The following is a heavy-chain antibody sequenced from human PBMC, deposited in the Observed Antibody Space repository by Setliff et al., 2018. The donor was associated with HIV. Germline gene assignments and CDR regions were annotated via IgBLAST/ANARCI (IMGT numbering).Heavy chain of an antibody. CDR2: ISSGSSYI. CDR3: ARAGVYYDSSGYCIDY. J-gene: IGHJ4*02. CDR1: GFTFSSYS. V-gene: IGHV3-21*01. D-gene: IGHD3-22*01. Sequence: LRLSCAASGFTFSSYSMNWVRQAPGKGLEWVSSISSGSSYIYYAESVKGRFTISRDNAKNSLYLQMNSLRAEGTAVYYCARAGVYYDSSGYCIDYWGQGTLVTVSS.